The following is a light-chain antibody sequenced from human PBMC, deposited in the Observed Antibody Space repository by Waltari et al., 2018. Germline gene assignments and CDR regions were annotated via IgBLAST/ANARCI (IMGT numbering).Light chain of an antibody. V-gene: IGKV1-39*01. J-gene: IGKJ4*01. CDR1: QDIDRY. CDR2: AAS. CDR3: QQNYRTPT. Sequence: DVQVTQSPSSLSASVGDSVTITCRTSQDIDRYLIWYQQKPGNAPELLIYAASYSQSGCPSRFRGSGSGTDFSLTISSQQPEDFAVYYCQQNYRTPTFGGGTKV.